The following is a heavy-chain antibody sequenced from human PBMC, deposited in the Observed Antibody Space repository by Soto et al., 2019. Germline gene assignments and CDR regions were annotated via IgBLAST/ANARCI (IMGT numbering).Heavy chain of an antibody. CDR2: ISPSGTS. J-gene: IGHJ4*02. V-gene: IGHV4-30-4*01. CDR3: ARLASGYYFFDY. D-gene: IGHD3-22*01. CDR1: CDSISSADYY. Sequence: QVQLQESGPGLVRPSQALSLTCTVSCDSISSADYYWTWIRQSPGRGLEWIAYISPSGTSYYSPSFISRVTISVDNFRRQFSLQRNSLPATDTAVYYCARLASGYYFFDYWGQGTLVTVSS.